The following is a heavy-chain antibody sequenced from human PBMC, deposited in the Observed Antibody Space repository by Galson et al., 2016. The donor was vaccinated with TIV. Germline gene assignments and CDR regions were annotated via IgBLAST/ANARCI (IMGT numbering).Heavy chain of an antibody. CDR1: GFTFDSLP. D-gene: IGHD3-16*01. V-gene: IGHV3-21*06. CDR2: IDSSGNYI. CDR3: ARSRGFNALGYMDV. J-gene: IGHJ6*03. Sequence: SLRLSCAASGFTFDSLPMHWVRQAPGEGLEWVSYIDSSGNYIYYGDSVRGRFTVSRDNARSTLFLQMNTLRAEDTAMYYCARSRGFNALGYMDVWGRGTAVTVS.